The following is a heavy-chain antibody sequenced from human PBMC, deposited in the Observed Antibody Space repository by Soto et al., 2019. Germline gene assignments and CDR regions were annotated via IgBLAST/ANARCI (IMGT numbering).Heavy chain of an antibody. V-gene: IGHV3-23*01. Sequence: SLSLSCALPGFTFSSYTMSWDRPAPEKGLEWVSAISGSGGSTYYEDSVKRPFTISRDNSKNTLNLQRNSLRADDTAVYYCASLPLYIVVVVAATDYFEYWGQGNLVNVSS. D-gene: IGHD2-15*01. CDR1: GFTFSSYT. CDR3: ASLPLYIVVVVAATDYFEY. J-gene: IGHJ4*02. CDR2: ISGSGGST.